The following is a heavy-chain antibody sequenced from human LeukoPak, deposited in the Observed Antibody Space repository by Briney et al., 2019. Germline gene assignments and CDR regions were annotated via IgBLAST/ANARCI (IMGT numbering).Heavy chain of an antibody. D-gene: IGHD5-24*01. CDR2: ISAYNGNT. Sequence: ASVKVSCKASGYTFTSYGISWVRRAPGQGLEWMGWISAYNGNTNYAQKLQGRVTMTTDTSTSTAYMELRSLRSDDTALYYCARDNPGWRDAFDIWGQGTMVTVSS. J-gene: IGHJ3*02. CDR3: ARDNPGWRDAFDI. CDR1: GYTFTSYG. V-gene: IGHV1-18*01.